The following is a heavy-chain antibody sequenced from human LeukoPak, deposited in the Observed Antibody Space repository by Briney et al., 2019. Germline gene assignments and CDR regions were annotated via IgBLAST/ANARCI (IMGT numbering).Heavy chain of an antibody. D-gene: IGHD2-2*01. CDR3: TSRVPAARDFDY. CDR1: GFTFSGSA. Sequence: GGSLRLSCAASGFTFSGSAMHWVRQASGKGLDWVGRIRSKANSYATAYAASVKGRFTISRDDSKNTAYLQMNSLKTEDTAVYYCTSRVPAARDFDYWGQGTLVTVSS. V-gene: IGHV3-73*01. CDR2: IRSKANSYAT. J-gene: IGHJ4*02.